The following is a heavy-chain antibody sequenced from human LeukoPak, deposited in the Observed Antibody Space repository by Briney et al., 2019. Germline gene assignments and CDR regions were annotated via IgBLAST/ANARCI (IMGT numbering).Heavy chain of an antibody. CDR2: ATIDERSV. Sequence: GGSLRLSCAASGFTFRNYGMHWIRQAPGKGLEWVGVATIDERSVFCADSVQGRFIISRDNSKTTLYLQMNNLRPEDTAVYYCARDWGRRYSSGWYGDFDYWGQGTLITVSS. CDR1: GFTFRNYG. V-gene: IGHV3-30*03. J-gene: IGHJ4*02. CDR3: ARDWGRRYSSGWYGDFDY. D-gene: IGHD6-19*01.